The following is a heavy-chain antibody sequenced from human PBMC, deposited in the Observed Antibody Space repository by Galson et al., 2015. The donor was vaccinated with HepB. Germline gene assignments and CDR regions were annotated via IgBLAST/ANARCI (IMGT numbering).Heavy chain of an antibody. CDR1: GFTVSSNY. J-gene: IGHJ6*02. CDR3: ARDQGDDYVNYYYYYGMGV. V-gene: IGHV3-66*02. Sequence: SLRLSCAASGFTVSSNYMSWVRQAPGRGLEWVSVIYTGGSTYYADSVKGRFTISRDNSKNTLYLQMNSLRTEDTAVYYCARDQGDDYVNYYYYYGMGVWGQGTTVTVSS. D-gene: IGHD4-17*01. CDR2: IYTGGST.